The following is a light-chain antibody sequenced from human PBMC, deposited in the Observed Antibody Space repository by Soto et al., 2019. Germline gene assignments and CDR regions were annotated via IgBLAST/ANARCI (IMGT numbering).Light chain of an antibody. V-gene: IGLV1-44*01. CDR1: SSNIGSNS. J-gene: IGLJ3*02. CDR3: AAWDASLNGHWV. Sequence: QSVLTQPPSASGTPGQRVTISCSGSSSNIGSNSVNWYQHLPGTAPKVLIYSNNQRPSGVPGRFSGSKSGTSASLTISGLQSEDEADYYCAAWDASLNGHWVFGGGTKVTVL. CDR2: SNN.